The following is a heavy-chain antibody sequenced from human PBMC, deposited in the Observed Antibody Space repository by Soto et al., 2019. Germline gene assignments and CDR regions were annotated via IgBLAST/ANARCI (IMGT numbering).Heavy chain of an antibody. CDR3: AKNAGYSSSWSFDY. Sequence: GGSLRLSCAASGFTFSSYGMHWVRQAPGKGLEWVAVISYDGSNKYYADSVKGRFTISRDNSKNTLYLQMNSLRAEDTAVYYCAKNAGYSSSWSFDYWGQGTLVTVSS. D-gene: IGHD6-13*01. CDR1: GFTFSSYG. J-gene: IGHJ4*02. V-gene: IGHV3-30*18. CDR2: ISYDGSNK.